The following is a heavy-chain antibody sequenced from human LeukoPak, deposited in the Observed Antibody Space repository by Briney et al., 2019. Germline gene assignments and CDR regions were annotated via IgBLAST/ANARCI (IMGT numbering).Heavy chain of an antibody. Sequence: GGSLRLSCAASGFTFDDYGMSWVRQAPGKGLEWVANIKQDGSEKYYVDSVKGRFTISRDNAKNSLYLQMNSLRAEDTAVYYCARAGGSCYDYWGQGTLVTVSS. CDR3: ARAGGSCYDY. J-gene: IGHJ4*02. CDR2: IKQDGSEK. CDR1: GFTFDDYG. V-gene: IGHV3-7*01. D-gene: IGHD2-15*01.